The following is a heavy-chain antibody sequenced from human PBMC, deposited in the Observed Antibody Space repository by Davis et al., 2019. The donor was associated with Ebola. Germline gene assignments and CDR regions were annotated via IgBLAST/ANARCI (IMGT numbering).Heavy chain of an antibody. CDR2: MFDPSNT. D-gene: IGHD5-12*01. CDR3: ARGGYGGYRAYDY. J-gene: IGHJ4*02. V-gene: IGHV4-39*07. CDR1: GGSISSTDYS. Sequence: MPSETLSLTCTVSGGSISSTDYSWGWIRQPPGRGLEWIGYMFDPSNTYYNPSLKSRVTISVDTSKNQFSLKLSSVTAADTAVYYCARGGYGGYRAYDYWGQGTLVTVSS.